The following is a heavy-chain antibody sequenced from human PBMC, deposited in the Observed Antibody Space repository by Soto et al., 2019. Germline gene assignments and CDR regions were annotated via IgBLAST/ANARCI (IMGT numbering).Heavy chain of an antibody. CDR1: GFTFTSSA. CDR2: IGVGSGNR. V-gene: IGHV1-58*01. CDR3: AIYCGGGSCYSYYFDY. Sequence: ASVKVSCKASGFTFTSSAVQWVRQARGQRLEWIGWIGVGSGNRHYAQKFQERVTITRDMSTNTAYMELSSLRSEDTAVYYCAIYCGGGSCYSYYFDYWGQGTLVTVSS. J-gene: IGHJ4*02. D-gene: IGHD2-15*01.